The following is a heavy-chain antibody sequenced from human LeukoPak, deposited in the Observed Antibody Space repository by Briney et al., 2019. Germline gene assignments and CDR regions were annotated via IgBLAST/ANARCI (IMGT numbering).Heavy chain of an antibody. D-gene: IGHD2-15*01. J-gene: IGHJ4*02. CDR3: ARRSRMGGIVWEFDY. CDR2: INTNTGSP. Sequence: GASVKVSCKASGYTFTSYAMNWVRQAPGQGLEWMGWINTNTGSPTYAQGFTGRFVFSLDTSVSTAYLQISSLKAEDTAVYYCARRSRMGGIVWEFDYWGQGTLVTVSS. CDR1: GYTFTSYA. V-gene: IGHV7-4-1*02.